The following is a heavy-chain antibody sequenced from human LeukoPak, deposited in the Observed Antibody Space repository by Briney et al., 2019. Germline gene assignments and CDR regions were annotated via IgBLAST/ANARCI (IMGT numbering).Heavy chain of an antibody. CDR1: GFTFSSYG. D-gene: IGHD1-26*01. CDR2: ISYDGSNK. V-gene: IGHV3-30*03. J-gene: IGHJ3*02. CDR3: ARVIGWDEPFDI. Sequence: PGGSLRLSCAASGFTFSSYGMHWVRQAPGKGLEWVAVISYDGSNKYYADSVKGRFTISRDNSKNTLYLQMNSLRAEDTAVYYCARVIGWDEPFDIWGQGTMVTVSS.